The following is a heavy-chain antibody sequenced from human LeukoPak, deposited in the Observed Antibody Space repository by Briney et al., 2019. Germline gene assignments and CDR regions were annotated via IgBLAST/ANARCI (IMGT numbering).Heavy chain of an antibody. D-gene: IGHD4-23*01. J-gene: IGHJ4*02. CDR1: GFTFSNYA. CDR2: IASDGSST. Sequence: PGGSLRLSCAASGFTFSNYAMTWVRQAPGKGLVWVSRIASDGSSTTYADSVKGRFSISRDNAKNTLYLQMNSLRVGDTAVYYCARGRPHGNDYWGQGTLVTVSS. V-gene: IGHV3-74*01. CDR3: ARGRPHGNDY.